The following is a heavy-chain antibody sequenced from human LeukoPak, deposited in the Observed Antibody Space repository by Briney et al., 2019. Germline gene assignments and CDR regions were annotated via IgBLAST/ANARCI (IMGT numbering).Heavy chain of an antibody. CDR3: ARPTYSGSYYWFDY. Sequence: GGSLRLSCAASGFTFSSYGMHWVRQAPGKGLEWVAVIWYDGSNKYYADSVKRRFTISRDNSKNTLYLQMNSLRAEDTAVYYCARPTYSGSYYWFDYWGQGTLVTVSS. CDR2: IWYDGSNK. J-gene: IGHJ4*02. V-gene: IGHV3-33*01. D-gene: IGHD1-26*01. CDR1: GFTFSSYG.